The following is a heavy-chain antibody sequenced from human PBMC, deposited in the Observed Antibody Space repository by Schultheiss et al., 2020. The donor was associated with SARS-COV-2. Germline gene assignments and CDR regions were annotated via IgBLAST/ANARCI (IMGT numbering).Heavy chain of an antibody. CDR3: ARDLGRVAANWFDP. CDR1: GYTFTSYA. CDR2: SNAGNGNT. Sequence: ASVKVSCKASGYTFTSYAMHWVRQAPGQRLEWMGWSNAGNGNTKYSQEFQGRVTITRDTSASTAYMELSSLRSDDTAVYYCARDLGRVAANWFDPWGQGTLVTVSS. D-gene: IGHD6-19*01. V-gene: IGHV1-3*02. J-gene: IGHJ5*02.